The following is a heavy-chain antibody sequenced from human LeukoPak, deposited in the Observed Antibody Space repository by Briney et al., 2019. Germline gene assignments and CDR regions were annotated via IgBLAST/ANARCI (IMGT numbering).Heavy chain of an antibody. V-gene: IGHV3-23*01. J-gene: IGHJ4*02. Sequence: PGGSLRLSCAASGFTFSSYAMSWVRQAPGKGLEWVSAISGSGGSTCYADSVKGRFTISRDNSKNTLYLQMNSLRAEDTAVYYCAKDQSAYYYDSSEVWGQGTLVTVSS. D-gene: IGHD3-22*01. CDR1: GFTFSSYA. CDR2: ISGSGGST. CDR3: AKDQSAYYYDSSEV.